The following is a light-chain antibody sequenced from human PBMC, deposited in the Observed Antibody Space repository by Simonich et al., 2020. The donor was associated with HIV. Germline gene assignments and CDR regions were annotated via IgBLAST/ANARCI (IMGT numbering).Light chain of an antibody. CDR2: GAS. J-gene: IGKJ1*01. CDR1: QSFSSN. Sequence: EIVMTQSPATLSVSPGERDTLSCRASQSFSSNLAWYQQKPGQAPRLRIYGASTRATGIPARFSGSGSGTEFTLTISSLQSEDFAVYYCQQYNNWWTFGQGTKVEIK. V-gene: IGKV3-15*01. CDR3: QQYNNWWT.